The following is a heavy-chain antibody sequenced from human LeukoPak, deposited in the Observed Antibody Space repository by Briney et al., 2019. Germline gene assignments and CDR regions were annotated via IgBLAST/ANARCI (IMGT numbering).Heavy chain of an antibody. V-gene: IGHV4-59*01. D-gene: IGHD4-17*01. J-gene: IGHJ4*02. CDR1: GGYISGFY. CDR3: ARIPNDYGDTGYDY. CDR2: VHYSGST. Sequence: SETLSLTCTVSGGYISGFYWSWIRQPPEKGLEWIGYVHYSGSTNYNPSLKSRVTISVDTSKNQFSLKLSSVTAADTAVYYCARIPNDYGDTGYDYWGQGTLVTVSS.